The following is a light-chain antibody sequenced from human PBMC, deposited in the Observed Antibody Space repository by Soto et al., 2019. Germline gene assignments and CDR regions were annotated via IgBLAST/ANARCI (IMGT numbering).Light chain of an antibody. V-gene: IGKV1-5*03. Sequence: DIQMTQSPSTLSGSVGDRVTITCRASQTISSWLAWYQQKPGQAPKLLIYKASTLNSGVPSRFSGSGSGTEFTLTISSLQPDDFATYYCQRCSSYAEAFGQGTKVELK. CDR3: QRCSSYAEA. J-gene: IGKJ1*01. CDR1: QTISSW. CDR2: KAS.